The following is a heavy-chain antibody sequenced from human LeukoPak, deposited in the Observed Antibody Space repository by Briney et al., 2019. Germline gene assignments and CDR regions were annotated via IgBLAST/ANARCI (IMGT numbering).Heavy chain of an antibody. D-gene: IGHD1-26*01. J-gene: IGHJ4*02. V-gene: IGHV3-23*01. Sequence: PGGSLRLSCAASGFTFSSYAMSWVRQAPGKGLEGVSAISGSGGSIYYADSVKGRFTISRDNSKNTLYLQMNSLRAEDTAVDYCAKDRMVGTGEYYFDYWGQGTVVTVSS. CDR2: ISGSGGSI. CDR1: GFTFSSYA. CDR3: AKDRMVGTGEYYFDY.